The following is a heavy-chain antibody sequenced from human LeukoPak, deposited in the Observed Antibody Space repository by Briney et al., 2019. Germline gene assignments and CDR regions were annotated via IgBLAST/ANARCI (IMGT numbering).Heavy chain of an antibody. V-gene: IGHV3-48*02. Sequence: PGGSLRLSCAASGFTFSGYSLNWVRQAPGKGLEAISYISSGSATIYYADSVKGRFTISRDNAKNSLYLQMSSLRDEDTAVYYCARVLRLNGDYFDSWGQGALVTVSP. D-gene: IGHD2-21*01. J-gene: IGHJ4*02. CDR3: ARVLRLNGDYFDS. CDR2: ISSGSATI. CDR1: GFTFSGYS.